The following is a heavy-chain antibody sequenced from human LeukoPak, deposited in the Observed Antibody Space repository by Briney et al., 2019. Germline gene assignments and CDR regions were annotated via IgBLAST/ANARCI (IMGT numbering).Heavy chain of an antibody. J-gene: IGHJ4*02. CDR1: GYTLTNYY. CDR3: AREEAGGFFDY. CDR2: INPSGTST. V-gene: IGHV1-46*01. D-gene: IGHD2-8*02. Sequence: ASVKVSCKASGYTLTNYYMHWVRQAPGQGLEWVGLINPSGTSTNFARKFQGRVTMTRDTSSNTVYMELSGLTSEDTAMYYCAREEAGGFFDYWGQGTVVTVSS.